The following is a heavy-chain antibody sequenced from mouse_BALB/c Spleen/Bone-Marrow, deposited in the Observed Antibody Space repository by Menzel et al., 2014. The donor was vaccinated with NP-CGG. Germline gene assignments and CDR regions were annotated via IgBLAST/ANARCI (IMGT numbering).Heavy chain of an antibody. CDR1: GFTFTDYY. V-gene: IGHV7-3*02. D-gene: IGHD1-2*01. J-gene: IGHJ1*01. CDR2: IRNKANGYTT. CDR3: ARDNYYGYHWYFDV. Sequence: EVQLVESGGGLVQPGGSLRLSCAPSGFTFTDYYMSWVRPPPGKALEWLGFIRNKANGYTTEYSASVKGRFTISRDNSQSILYLQMNTLRAEDSATYYCARDNYYGYHWYFDVWGAGTTVTVSS.